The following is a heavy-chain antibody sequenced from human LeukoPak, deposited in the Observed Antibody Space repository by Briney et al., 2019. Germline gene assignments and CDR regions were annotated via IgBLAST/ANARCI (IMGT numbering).Heavy chain of an antibody. V-gene: IGHV5-51*01. Sequence: GESLKISCKGSGYSFNTYWIGWVRQMPGKGLEWMGIIYPGDSDTKYSPSFQGQVTISADKSISTAYLQWSSLKASDTAMYYCARHGDIAAATFEYWGQGNLVTVSS. D-gene: IGHD6-13*01. CDR3: ARHGDIAAATFEY. CDR1: GYSFNTYW. J-gene: IGHJ4*02. CDR2: IYPGDSDT.